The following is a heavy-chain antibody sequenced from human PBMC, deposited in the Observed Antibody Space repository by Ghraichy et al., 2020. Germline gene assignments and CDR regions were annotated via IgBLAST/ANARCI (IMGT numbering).Heavy chain of an antibody. CDR1: GSSFSVYS. Sequence: GGSLRLSCAASGSSFSVYSMRWVRQAPGKGLEWIAYICSSSSTIYYAYSVKGRFTISRDNAKTSLYLQMNSLRDDDTAIYYCARGALRGFDYWGEGTLVTGSS. V-gene: IGHV3-48*02. J-gene: IGHJ4*02. D-gene: IGHD5/OR15-5a*01. CDR2: ICSSSSTI. CDR3: ARGALRGFDY.